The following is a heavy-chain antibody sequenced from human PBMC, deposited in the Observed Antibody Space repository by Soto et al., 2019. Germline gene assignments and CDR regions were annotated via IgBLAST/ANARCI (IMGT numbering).Heavy chain of an antibody. D-gene: IGHD4-17*01. J-gene: IGHJ6*02. V-gene: IGHV1-3*01. CDR1: GYTFTSYD. CDR3: ARTVGYYYGMDV. Sequence: GASVKVSCKASGYTFTSYDINWVRLATGQGLEWMGWINAGNGNTKYSQKFQGRVTITRDTSASTAYIELSSLRSEDTAVYYCARTVGYYYGMDVWGQGTTVTVSS. CDR2: INAGNGNT.